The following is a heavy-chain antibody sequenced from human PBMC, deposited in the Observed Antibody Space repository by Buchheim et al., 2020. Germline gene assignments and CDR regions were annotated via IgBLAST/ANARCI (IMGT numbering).Heavy chain of an antibody. Sequence: QVQLQQWGAGLLKPSETLSLTCAIYGGSSSGFFWSWIRQPPGKGPEWIGEINDNGFTNYNPSLKSRVSISLDTSKKQSSLKVNSVTAADSALYYCARGRNYLVKVPGDRGPTFDFWGQGIL. CDR1: GGSSSGFF. V-gene: IGHV4-34*02. J-gene: IGHJ4*03. CDR3: ARGRNYLVKVPGDRGPTFDF. CDR2: INDNGFT. D-gene: IGHD2/OR15-2a*01.